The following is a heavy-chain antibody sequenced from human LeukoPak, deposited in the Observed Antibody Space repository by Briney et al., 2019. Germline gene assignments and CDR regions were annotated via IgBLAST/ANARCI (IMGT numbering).Heavy chain of an antibody. J-gene: IGHJ4*02. V-gene: IGHV3-23*01. D-gene: IGHD3-16*02. CDR2: ISGSGGST. CDR1: GFTFSSYA. CDR3: ANGRATYDYVWGSYRSPFDY. Sequence: EGSLRLSCAASGFTFSSYAMSWVRQAPGKGLEWGSAISGSGGSTYYADSVKGRFTISRDNSKNTLYLQMNSLRAEDTAVYYCANGRATYDYVWGSYRSPFDYWGQGTLVTVSS.